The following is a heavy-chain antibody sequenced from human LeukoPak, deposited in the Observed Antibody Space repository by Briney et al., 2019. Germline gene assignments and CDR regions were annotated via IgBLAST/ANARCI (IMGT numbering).Heavy chain of an antibody. CDR3: AKDVGHGGNPGAVDY. D-gene: IGHD4-23*01. CDR1: GFTFSSYA. V-gene: IGHV3-23*01. CDR2: ISGSGGST. J-gene: IGHJ4*02. Sequence: GGSLRLSCAASGFTFSSYAMSWVRQTPGKGLEWVSAISGSGGSTYYADSVKGRFTISRDNSKNTLYLQMNSLRAEDTAVYYCAKDVGHGGNPGAVDYWGQGTLVTVSS.